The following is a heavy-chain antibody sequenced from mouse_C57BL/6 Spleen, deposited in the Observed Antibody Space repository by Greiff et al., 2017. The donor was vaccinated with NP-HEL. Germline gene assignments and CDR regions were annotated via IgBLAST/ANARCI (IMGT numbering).Heavy chain of an antibody. V-gene: IGHV1-64*01. CDR3: ARKDYYGSSCVRYFDV. D-gene: IGHD1-1*01. CDR2: IHPNSGST. J-gene: IGHJ1*03. CDR1: GYTFTSYW. Sequence: QVQLQQPGAELVKPGASVKLSCKASGYTFTSYWMHWVTQRPGHGLAWIGMIHPNSGSTNSNEKFKSKATLTVDQYSRTAYMQLSNLTSKVSTVYYCARKDYYGSSCVRYFDVWGTGTTVTVSS.